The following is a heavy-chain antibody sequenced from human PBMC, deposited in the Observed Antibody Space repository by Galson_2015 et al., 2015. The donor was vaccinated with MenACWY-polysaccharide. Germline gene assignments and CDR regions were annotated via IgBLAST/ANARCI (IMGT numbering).Heavy chain of an antibody. J-gene: IGHJ3*01. D-gene: IGHD3-10*01. CDR1: GLKFSGYG. CDR3: AREGSLSGFPARHV. Sequence: SLRLSCAASGLKFSGYGMHWVRQAPGKGLEWVAVIQYDGSQKQYIASVEGRFTISMDNSKNALHLEINSLRAEDTALYHCAREGSLSGFPARHVWGQGT. V-gene: IGHV3-33*08. CDR2: IQYDGSQK.